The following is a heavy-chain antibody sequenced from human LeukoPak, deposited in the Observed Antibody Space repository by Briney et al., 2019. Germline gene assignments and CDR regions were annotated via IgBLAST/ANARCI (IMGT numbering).Heavy chain of an antibody. Sequence: SETLSLTCTVSGYSISSGYYWGWIRQPPGKGLEWIGSIYHSGSTYYNPSLKSRVTISVDTSKNQFSLKLSSVTAADTAVYYCASGMEMTLFDYWGQGTLVTVSS. D-gene: IGHD1-1*01. CDR3: ASGMEMTLFDY. J-gene: IGHJ4*02. V-gene: IGHV4-38-2*02. CDR1: GYSISSGYY. CDR2: IYHSGST.